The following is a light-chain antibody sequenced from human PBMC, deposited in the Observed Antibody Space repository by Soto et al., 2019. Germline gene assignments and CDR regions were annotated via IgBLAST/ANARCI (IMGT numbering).Light chain of an antibody. Sequence: DSQMTQYPSTLSASVGDRVTITCRASQSISSWLAWYQQKPGKARKLLISKESTLQSGVPPRFSGSGSGTEFTLTISSLQPDDFATYYCQQYESYPMTFGGGTKVEIK. CDR3: QQYESYPMT. J-gene: IGKJ4*01. CDR2: KES. V-gene: IGKV1-5*03. CDR1: QSISSW.